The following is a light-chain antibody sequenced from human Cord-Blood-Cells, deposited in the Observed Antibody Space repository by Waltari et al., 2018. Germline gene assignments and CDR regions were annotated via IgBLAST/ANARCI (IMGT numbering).Light chain of an antibody. J-gene: IGKJ4*01. CDR1: QSVSSY. CDR2: DAS. V-gene: IGKV3-11*01. CDR3: QQRSNWPPRLT. Sequence: EIVLTQSPAPLSLSPGERATLSCRASQSVSSYLAWYQQKPGQAPRLLIYDASNRATGIPARFSGSGSGTDFTLTISSLEPEDFAVYYCQQRSNWPPRLTVGGGTKVEIK.